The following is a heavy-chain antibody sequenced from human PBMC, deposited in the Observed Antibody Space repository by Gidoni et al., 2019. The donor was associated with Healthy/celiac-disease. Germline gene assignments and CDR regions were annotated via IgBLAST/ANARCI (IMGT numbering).Heavy chain of an antibody. Sequence: QLVQSGAEVKKPGSSVKVSCKASCGTFRSSAISWVRQSPGQGLEWMGGIIPIFGTANYAQKVQGRVTITADKSTSTAYMELSSLRSEDTAVYYCARFHSITMVRGGPTGPDYYYYMDVWGKGTTVTVSS. V-gene: IGHV1-69*06. CDR3: ARFHSITMVRGGPTGPDYYYYMDV. D-gene: IGHD3-10*01. J-gene: IGHJ6*03. CDR2: IIPIFGTA. CDR1: CGTFRSSA.